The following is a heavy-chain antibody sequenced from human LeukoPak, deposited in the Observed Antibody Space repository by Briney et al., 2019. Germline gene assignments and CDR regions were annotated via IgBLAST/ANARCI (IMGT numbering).Heavy chain of an antibody. J-gene: IGHJ4*02. D-gene: IGHD2-8*01. CDR2: ISSSSSYI. V-gene: IGHV3-21*01. CDR3: ARVGVRTLDY. Sequence: GGSLRLSCAASGFTFSGYSMNWVRQAPGKGLEWVSSISSSSSYIYYADSVKGRFTISRDNAKNSLYLQMNSLRAEDTAVYYCARVGVRTLDYWGQGTLVTVSS. CDR1: GFTFSGYS.